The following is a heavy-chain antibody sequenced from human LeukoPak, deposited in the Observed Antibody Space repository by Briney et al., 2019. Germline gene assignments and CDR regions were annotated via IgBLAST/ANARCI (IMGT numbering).Heavy chain of an antibody. V-gene: IGHV3-74*01. J-gene: IGHJ4*02. D-gene: IGHD1-26*01. CDR1: GFTFTKYW. CDR2: INTGGTVT. CDR3: STKQGEAHSPDS. Sequence: PAGSLTLSCAASGFTFTKYWMLWVRQAPGKGLESVQQINTGGTVTTYAYSVKGRFTVSRDNADNTMFLQMNSVRDEDTAVYYCSTKQGEAHSPDSWGQGTPVTVSS.